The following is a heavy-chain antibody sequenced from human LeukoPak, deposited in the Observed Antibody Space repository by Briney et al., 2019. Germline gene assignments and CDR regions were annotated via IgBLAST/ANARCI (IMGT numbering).Heavy chain of an antibody. V-gene: IGHV1-2*02. CDR2: INPNSGGT. Sequence: ASVTVSCTASGYTFTGYHMQWVRQAPGQGREWMGWINPNSGGTNYAQKFQGRVTMTRDTSISTAYMELSRLISDDTAVYYCAREDCGGDCYSFWGQGTLVTVSS. CDR3: AREDCGGDCYSF. J-gene: IGHJ4*02. CDR1: GYTFTGYH. D-gene: IGHD2-21*02.